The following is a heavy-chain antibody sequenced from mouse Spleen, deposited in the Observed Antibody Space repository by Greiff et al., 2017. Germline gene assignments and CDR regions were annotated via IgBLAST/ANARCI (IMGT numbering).Heavy chain of an antibody. CDR2: IYPGNSDT. D-gene: IGHD4-1*01. CDR1: GYTFTSYW. J-gene: IGHJ2*01. CDR3: ARHWDYFDY. Sequence: VQLQQSGTVLARPGASVKMSCKASGYTFTSYWMHWVKQRPGQGLEWIGAIYPGNSDTSYNQKFKGKATMTVDKSSSTAYMELARLTSEDSAIYYCARHWDYFDYWGQGTTLTVSS. V-gene: IGHV1-5*01.